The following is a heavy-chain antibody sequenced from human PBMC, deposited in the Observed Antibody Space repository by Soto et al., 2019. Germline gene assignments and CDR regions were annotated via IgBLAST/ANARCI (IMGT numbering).Heavy chain of an antibody. CDR3: ARGRIGYSSSQGDAFDI. CDR1: GGTFSSYT. D-gene: IGHD6-6*01. Sequence: SVKVSCKASGGTFSSYTISWVRQAPGQGLEWKGRIIPIRGKTNYAQKFQGRVTITTDTSTSTAYMELRSLRSDDTAVYYFARGRIGYSSSQGDAFDIWGQGTMVTVSS. V-gene: IGHV1-69*08. CDR2: IIPIRGKT. J-gene: IGHJ3*02.